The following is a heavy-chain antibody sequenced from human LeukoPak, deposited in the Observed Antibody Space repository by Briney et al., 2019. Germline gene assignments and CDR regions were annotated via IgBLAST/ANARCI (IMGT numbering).Heavy chain of an antibody. D-gene: IGHD4-17*01. CDR3: AAHPDYGDYDGIPMPYYYYGMDV. CDR1: GFTFTSSA. CDR2: IVVGSGNT. J-gene: IGHJ6*02. V-gene: IGHV1-58*02. Sequence: TSVKVSCKASGFTFTSSAMQWVRQARGQRLEWIGWIVVGSGNTNYAQKFQERVTITRDMSTSTAYMELSSLRSEDTAVYYCAAHPDYGDYDGIPMPYYYYGMDVWGQGTTVPVSS.